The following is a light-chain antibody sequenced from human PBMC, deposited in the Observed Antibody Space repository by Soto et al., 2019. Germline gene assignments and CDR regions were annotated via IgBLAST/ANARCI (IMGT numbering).Light chain of an antibody. CDR2: QVS. CDR3: CSYAGSSTFYG. V-gene: IGLV2-23*02. Sequence: SVLTQPASVSGSPGQSITISCTGTSSDVGSYNLVSWYQQHPGKAPKLMIYQVSKRPSGVSNRFSGSKSGNTASLTISGLQAEDEADYYCCSYAGSSTFYGFGTGTKVTVL. CDR1: SSDVGSYNL. J-gene: IGLJ1*01.